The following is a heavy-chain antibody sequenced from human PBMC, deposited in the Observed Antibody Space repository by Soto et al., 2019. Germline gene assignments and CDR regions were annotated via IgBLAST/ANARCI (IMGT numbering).Heavy chain of an antibody. Sequence: GGSLRLSCTASGLTFRNHAMSWVRQAPGKGLEWVAVVSGNSGSTYYADSVRGRFTISRDNSKNTLYLQMNSLRAEDTALYYCARDPRVASRSYYFDYWGQGALVTVSS. D-gene: IGHD3-16*01. V-gene: IGHV3-23*01. CDR3: ARDPRVASRSYYFDY. J-gene: IGHJ4*02. CDR2: VSGNSGST. CDR1: GLTFRNHA.